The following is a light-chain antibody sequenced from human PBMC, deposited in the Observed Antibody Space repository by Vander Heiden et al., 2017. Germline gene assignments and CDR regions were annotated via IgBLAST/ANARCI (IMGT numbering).Light chain of an antibody. CDR2: GAS. V-gene: IGKV3-20*01. CDR3: QQYGSSPRVT. Sequence: EIGLTQSPRTLSLSPGERATLSCRASQSVSSSYLAWYQQKPGQAPRLLIYGASSMATGIPDRFSGSGSVTDFTLTISRLEPEDFAVYYCQQYGSSPRVTFGGGTKVEIK. CDR1: QSVSSSY. J-gene: IGKJ4*01.